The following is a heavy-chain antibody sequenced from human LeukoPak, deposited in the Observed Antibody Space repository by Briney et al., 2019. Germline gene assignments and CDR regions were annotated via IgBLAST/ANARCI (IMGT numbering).Heavy chain of an antibody. V-gene: IGHV1-8*01. CDR2: INPNSGNT. J-gene: IGHJ4*02. CDR3: ARGLGYYDSSGYYPDY. D-gene: IGHD3-22*01. CDR1: GYTFTSYD. Sequence: ASVKVSCKASGYTFTSYDINWVRQATGQGLEWMGWINPNSGNTGYAQKFQGRVTMTKNTSISTAYMELSSPRSEDTAVYYCARGLGYYDSSGYYPDYWGQGTLVTVSS.